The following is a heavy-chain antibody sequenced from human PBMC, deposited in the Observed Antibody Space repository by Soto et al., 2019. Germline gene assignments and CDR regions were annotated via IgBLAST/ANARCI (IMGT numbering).Heavy chain of an antibody. J-gene: IGHJ6*02. Sequence: VGSLSLSCAASGFTFSSYAMSWVRQAPGKGLEWVSAISGSGGSTYYADSVKGRFTISRDNSKNTLYLQMNSLRAEDTAVYYCAKGKVAPYYYDSSGYYRGPHYYGMDVWGQGTTVTVSS. V-gene: IGHV3-23*01. D-gene: IGHD3-22*01. CDR1: GFTFSSYA. CDR3: AKGKVAPYYYDSSGYYRGPHYYGMDV. CDR2: ISGSGGST.